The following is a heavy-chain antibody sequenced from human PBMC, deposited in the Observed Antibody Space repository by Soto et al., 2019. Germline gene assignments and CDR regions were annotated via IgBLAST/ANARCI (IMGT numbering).Heavy chain of an antibody. CDR1: GYTFTGYY. D-gene: IGHD2-21*02. V-gene: IGHV1-2*02. CDR2: INPNSGGT. CDR3: ARDRVVVTAADNWFDP. J-gene: IGHJ5*02. Sequence: GASVKVSCKASGYTFTGYYMHWVRQAPGQGLEWMGWINPNSGGTNYAQKFQGRVTMTRDTSISTAYMELSRLRSDDTAVYYCARDRVVVTAADNWFDPWGQGTLVTVSS.